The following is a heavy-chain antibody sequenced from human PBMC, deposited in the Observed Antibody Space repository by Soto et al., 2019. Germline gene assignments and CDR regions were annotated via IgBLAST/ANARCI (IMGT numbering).Heavy chain of an antibody. Sequence: SVKVSCKASGGTFSSYTISWVRQAPGQGLEWMGRIIPILGIANYAQKFQGRVTITADKSTSTAYMELSSLRSEDTAMYYCARVDFERWFDPWGQGTLVTVSS. J-gene: IGHJ5*02. CDR1: GGTFSSYT. V-gene: IGHV1-69*02. D-gene: IGHD3-9*01. CDR2: IIPILGIA. CDR3: ARVDFERWFDP.